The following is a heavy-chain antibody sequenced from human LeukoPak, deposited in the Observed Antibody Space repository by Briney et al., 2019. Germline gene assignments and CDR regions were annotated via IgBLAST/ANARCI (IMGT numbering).Heavy chain of an antibody. CDR3: AKDLQEGARYYYYGMDV. D-gene: IGHD1-26*01. J-gene: IGHJ6*02. Sequence: ASVKVSCKASGYTFTSYYMHWVRQAPGQGLEWMGIINPSGGSTSYAQKFQGRVTMTRDTSTSTVYMELSSLRSEDTAVYYCAKDLQEGARYYYYGMDVWGQGTTVTVSS. V-gene: IGHV1-46*01. CDR1: GYTFTSYY. CDR2: INPSGGST.